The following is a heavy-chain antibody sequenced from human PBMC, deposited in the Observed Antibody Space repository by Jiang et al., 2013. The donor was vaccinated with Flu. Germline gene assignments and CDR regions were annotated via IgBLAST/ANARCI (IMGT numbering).Heavy chain of an antibody. D-gene: IGHD3-9*01. CDR1: GDSVSSNSAA. CDR3: AREIDGQRLA. Sequence: SGDSVSSNSAAWNWIRQSPSRGLEWLGRTYYRSKWYSDFPVSLKSRITINPDTSKNQFSLHLSSVTPEDTAVYYCAREIDGQRLAWGQGTLVTVSS. V-gene: IGHV6-1*01. J-gene: IGHJ5*02. CDR2: TYYRSKWYS.